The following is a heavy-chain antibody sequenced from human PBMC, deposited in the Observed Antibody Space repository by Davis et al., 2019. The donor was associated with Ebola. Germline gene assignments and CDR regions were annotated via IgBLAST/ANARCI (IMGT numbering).Heavy chain of an antibody. D-gene: IGHD5-24*01. Sequence: GESLKISCAASGFTVSSNYMSWVRQAPGKGLEWVSVIYSGGSTYYADSVKGRFTISRHNSKNTLYLQMNSLRAEDTAVYYCARTDGYRFGWFDPWGPGTLVTVSS. J-gene: IGHJ5*02. V-gene: IGHV3-53*04. CDR3: ARTDGYRFGWFDP. CDR1: GFTVSSNY. CDR2: IYSGGST.